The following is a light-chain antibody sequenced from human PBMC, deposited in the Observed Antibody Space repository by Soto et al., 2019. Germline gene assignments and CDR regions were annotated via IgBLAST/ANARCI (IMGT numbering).Light chain of an antibody. V-gene: IGKV3-20*01. CDR1: QSVSSSY. CDR2: DAS. J-gene: IGKJ2*01. Sequence: EIVLTQYPGTLSLSPGERATLSCRASQSVSSSYLAWYQQKPGQAPRLLIYDASSRATGVPDRFSGSGSGTDFTLTISRLEPEDFVVYYCQQYGGSPYTFGQGTKLEIK. CDR3: QQYGGSPYT.